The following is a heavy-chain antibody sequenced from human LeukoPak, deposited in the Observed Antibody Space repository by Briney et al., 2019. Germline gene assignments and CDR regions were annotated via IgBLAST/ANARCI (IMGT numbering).Heavy chain of an antibody. V-gene: IGHV3-23*01. Sequence: GGSLRLSCAASGFTFSNCAMSWVRQAPGKGLEWVSGVGRTGGSTYYADSVKGRFTISRDNSKNTLYLQVNSLRAEDTAVYYCARGGRDSSGYSPFDYWGQGTLVTVSS. CDR1: GFTFSNCA. J-gene: IGHJ4*02. CDR3: ARGGRDSSGYSPFDY. D-gene: IGHD3-22*01. CDR2: VGRTGGST.